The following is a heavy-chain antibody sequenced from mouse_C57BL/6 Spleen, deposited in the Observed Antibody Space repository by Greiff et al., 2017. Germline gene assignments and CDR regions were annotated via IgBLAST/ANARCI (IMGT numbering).Heavy chain of an antibody. Sequence: VQLQQPGAELVKPGASVKMSCKASGYTFTSYWITWVKQRPGQGLGWIGDIHPGSGRTNYNEKFKRKATLTVDTSSSTAYMQRSSLTSEDSAVYYCARRILRYPFAMDYWGQGTSVTVSS. CDR2: IHPGSGRT. D-gene: IGHD1-1*01. CDR3: ARRILRYPFAMDY. J-gene: IGHJ4*01. V-gene: IGHV1-55*01. CDR1: GYTFTSYW.